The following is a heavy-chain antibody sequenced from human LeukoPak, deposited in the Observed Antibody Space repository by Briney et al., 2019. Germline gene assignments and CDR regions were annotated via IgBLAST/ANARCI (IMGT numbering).Heavy chain of an antibody. J-gene: IGHJ4*02. D-gene: IGHD3-10*01. CDR2: MNPNSGNT. V-gene: IGHV1-8*01. Sequence: GASVKVSCKASGYTFTSYDINWVRQATGQGLEWMGWMNPNSGNTGYAQKFQGRVTMTRNTSISTAYMELSSLRSEDTAVYYCARGFSVRRGGHFDYWGQGTLVTVSS. CDR3: ARGFSVRRGGHFDY. CDR1: GYTFTSYD.